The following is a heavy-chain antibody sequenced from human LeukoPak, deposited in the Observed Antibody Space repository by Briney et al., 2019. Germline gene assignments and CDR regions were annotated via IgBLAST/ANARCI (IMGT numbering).Heavy chain of an antibody. CDR1: GFTFSSYW. D-gene: IGHD2-2*01. CDR3: ARDGSTSCYGGIGPAINWFDP. Sequence: HPGGSLRLSCAASGFTFSSYWMHWVRQAPGKGLVWVSRINSDGSSTSYADSVKGRFTISRDNAKNTLYLQMNSLRAEDTAVYYCARDGSTSCYGGIGPAINWFDPWGQGTLVTVSS. CDR2: INSDGSST. V-gene: IGHV3-74*01. J-gene: IGHJ5*02.